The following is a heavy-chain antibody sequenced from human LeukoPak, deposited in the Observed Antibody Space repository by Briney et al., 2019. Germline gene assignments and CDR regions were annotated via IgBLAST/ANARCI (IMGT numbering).Heavy chain of an antibody. CDR2: IYSAGST. Sequence: GGSLRLSCAASGFTFSSYAMSWVRQAPGKGLEWVSLIYSAGSTYYADSVKGRFTISRDNSKNTLYLQMNSLRAEDTAVYYCARKTPRFGDYDYWGQGTLVTVSS. CDR3: ARKTPRFGDYDY. J-gene: IGHJ4*02. CDR1: GFTFSSYA. V-gene: IGHV3-66*01. D-gene: IGHD2-15*01.